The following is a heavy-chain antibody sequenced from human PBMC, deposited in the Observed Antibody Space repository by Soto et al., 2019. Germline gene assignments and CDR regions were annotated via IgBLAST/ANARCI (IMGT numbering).Heavy chain of an antibody. CDR2: IWYDGSNK. CDR1: GFTFSSYG. CDR3: ARDVKSNLEGLFHYYGMDV. J-gene: IGHJ6*02. Sequence: GGSLRLSCAASGFTFSSYGMHWVRQAPGKGLEWVAVIWYDGSNKYYADSVKGRFTISRDNSKNTLYLQMNSLRAEDTAEYYCARDVKSNLEGLFHYYGMDVWGQGTTVTVSS. V-gene: IGHV3-33*01. D-gene: IGHD3-3*01.